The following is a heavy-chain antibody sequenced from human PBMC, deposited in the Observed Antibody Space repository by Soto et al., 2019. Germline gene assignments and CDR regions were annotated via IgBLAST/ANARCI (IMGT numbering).Heavy chain of an antibody. CDR1: GGSISSSNS. CDR3: ARGGYSYGTYAFDI. V-gene: IGHV4-4*02. D-gene: IGHD5-18*01. Sequence: SQTLPLTCAVSGGSISSSNSWSWVRQPPVKGLEWIGEIYHSGSTNYNPSLKSRVTISVDKSKNQFSLKLSSVTAADTAVYSCARGGYSYGTYAFDIWGQGTMVT. CDR2: IYHSGST. J-gene: IGHJ3*02.